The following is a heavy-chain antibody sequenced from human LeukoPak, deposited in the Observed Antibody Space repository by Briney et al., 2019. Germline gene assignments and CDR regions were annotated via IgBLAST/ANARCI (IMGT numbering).Heavy chain of an antibody. J-gene: IGHJ4*02. CDR1: GFTFSSYG. V-gene: IGHV3-30*02. CDR3: AKVVIGGYSYGPLDY. Sequence: GGSLRLSCAASGFTFSSYGMHWVRQAPGKGLEWVAFIRYDGSNKYYADSVKGRFTISRDNSKNTLYLQMNSLRAEDTAAYYCAKVVIGGYSYGPLDYWGQGTLVTVSS. CDR2: IRYDGSNK. D-gene: IGHD5-18*01.